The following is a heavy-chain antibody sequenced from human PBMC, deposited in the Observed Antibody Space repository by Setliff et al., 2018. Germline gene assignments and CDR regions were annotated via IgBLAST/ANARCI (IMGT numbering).Heavy chain of an antibody. Sequence: GASVKVSCKTSGYPFGGYYIYWMRQAPGQGLEWMGWTDPKSGRTKYAVKFQGRVTMTRDTSISTIYIEVSSLTSDDTAMYYCAKQGDLAFDYWGQGTQVTVSS. J-gene: IGHJ4*02. CDR3: AKQGDLAFDY. V-gene: IGHV1-2*02. CDR1: GYPFGGYY. CDR2: TDPKSGRT. D-gene: IGHD3-16*01.